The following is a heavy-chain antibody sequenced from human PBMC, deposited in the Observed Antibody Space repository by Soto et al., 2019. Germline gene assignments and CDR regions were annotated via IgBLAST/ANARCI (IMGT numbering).Heavy chain of an antibody. CDR2: IYWDDDK. CDR3: ARLYGGSYFDH. D-gene: IGHD1-26*01. Sequence: QITLRESGPPLVKPTETLTLTCTFSGFSLISSQVGVGWIRQPPGKALEWLTLIYWDDDKRYSPSLKSRLTITKDTSKNQVVLTMTNMDPVDTATYYCARLYGGSYFDHWGQGTLVTVSS. V-gene: IGHV2-5*02. CDR1: GFSLISSQVG. J-gene: IGHJ4*02.